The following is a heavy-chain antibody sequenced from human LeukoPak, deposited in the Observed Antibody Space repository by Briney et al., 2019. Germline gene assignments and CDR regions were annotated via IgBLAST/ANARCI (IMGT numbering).Heavy chain of an antibody. V-gene: IGHV4-39*07. CDR3: AGCTAMVEYYYYYYMDV. J-gene: IGHJ6*03. Sequence: PSETLSLTCSVSGGSISSSSYYWGWIRQPPGKGLEWIGEINHSGSTNYNPSLKSRVTISVDTSKNQFSLKLSSVTAADTAVYYCAGCTAMVEYYYYYYMDVWGKGTTVTISS. CDR1: GGSISSSSYY. CDR2: INHSGST. D-gene: IGHD5-18*01.